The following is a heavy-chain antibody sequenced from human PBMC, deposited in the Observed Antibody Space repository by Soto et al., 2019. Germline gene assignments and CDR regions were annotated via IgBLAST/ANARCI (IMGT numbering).Heavy chain of an antibody. J-gene: IGHJ4*02. V-gene: IGHV3-7*03. CDR3: ARDGLLFSGPYRPSRFDY. CDR1: GLKYSADW. CDR2: IKHDTSEA. Sequence: GSLIVSCSGSGLKYSADWGGWVRQTPGKGLEWVGNIKHDTSEAHYADSVKGRFTITRDNIKNFLFLQMNGLRSDDTASYYCARDGLLFSGPYRPSRFDYWGLGTLVTVSS. D-gene: IGHD3-16*02.